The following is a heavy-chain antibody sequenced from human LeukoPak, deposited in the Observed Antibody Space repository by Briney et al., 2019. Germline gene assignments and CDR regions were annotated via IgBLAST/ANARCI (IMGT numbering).Heavy chain of an antibody. CDR3: ASTSTVGATSAAFDI. V-gene: IGHV5-51*03. Sequence: GQSLTLSCKGSAYSFTSYWIGWVRQMPGKGLEWMGIIYPVDSDTTYSRSFQGQVTISAAKSTSTAYLQSSSLKASDTAMYYCASTSTVGATSAAFDIWGQGTMVTVSS. CDR2: IYPVDSDT. D-gene: IGHD1-26*01. CDR1: AYSFTSYW. J-gene: IGHJ3*02.